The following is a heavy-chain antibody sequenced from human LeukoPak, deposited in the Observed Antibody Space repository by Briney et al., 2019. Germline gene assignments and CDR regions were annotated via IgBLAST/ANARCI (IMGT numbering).Heavy chain of an antibody. V-gene: IGHV4-39*01. D-gene: IGHD5-18*01. CDR2: IYYSGST. Sequence: SETLSLTCTVSGGSISSSSYYWGWIRQPPGKGLEWIGSIYYSGSTYYNPSLKSRVTISVDTSKNQFSLKLSFVTAADTAVYYCARPSYSYGFYWGQGTLVTVSS. CDR3: ARPSYSYGFY. J-gene: IGHJ4*02. CDR1: GGSISSSSYY.